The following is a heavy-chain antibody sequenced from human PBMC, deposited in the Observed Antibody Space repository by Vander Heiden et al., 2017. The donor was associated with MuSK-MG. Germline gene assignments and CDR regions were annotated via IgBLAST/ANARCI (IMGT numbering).Heavy chain of an antibody. CDR3: ARDLNRSHCSSTSCLGGDFDY. CDR2: INPSGGST. V-gene: IGHV1-46*03. D-gene: IGHD2-2*01. CDR1: GYTFTNYY. Sequence: QVQLVQSGAEVKKPGASVKVSCKASGYTFTNYYMHWVRQAPGQGLEWMGIINPSGGSTSYAQKFQGRVTMTRDTFTSTVYMELSSLRSEDTAVYYCARDLNRSHCSSTSCLGGDFDYWGQGTLVTVSS. J-gene: IGHJ4*02.